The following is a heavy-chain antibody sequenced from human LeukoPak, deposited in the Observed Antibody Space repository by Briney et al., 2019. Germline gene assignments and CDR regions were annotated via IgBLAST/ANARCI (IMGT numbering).Heavy chain of an antibody. CDR3: ARDSGYGHLYFDY. Sequence: GASVKVSCKASGYTFTSYDINWVRQATGQGLEWMGWMNPNSGNTGYAQKFQGRVTMTRDTSISTAYMELSRLRSDDTAVYYCARDSGYGHLYFDYWGQGTLVTVSS. V-gene: IGHV1-8*01. D-gene: IGHD4-17*01. CDR1: GYTFTSYD. J-gene: IGHJ4*02. CDR2: MNPNSGNT.